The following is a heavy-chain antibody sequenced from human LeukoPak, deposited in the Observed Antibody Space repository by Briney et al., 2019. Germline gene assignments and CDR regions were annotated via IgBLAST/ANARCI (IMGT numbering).Heavy chain of an antibody. D-gene: IGHD2-15*01. Sequence: GESLKISCKGSEYSFATYWIGWVRQMPGQGLEWMGIIFPGDSDTRYSPSFQGQVTISADKSISTAYLQWSSLKASDTAIYYCASEYCSGGNCYFDYWGQGALVTVSS. CDR1: EYSFATYW. V-gene: IGHV5-51*01. J-gene: IGHJ4*02. CDR3: ASEYCSGGNCYFDY. CDR2: IFPGDSDT.